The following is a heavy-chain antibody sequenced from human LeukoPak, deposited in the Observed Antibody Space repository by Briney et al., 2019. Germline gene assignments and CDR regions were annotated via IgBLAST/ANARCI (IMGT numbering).Heavy chain of an antibody. CDR2: IYYSGST. Sequence: SETLSLTCTVSGGSISSYYWSWIRQPPGKGLEWIGYIYYSGSTNYNPSLKSRVTISVDTSKNQFSLKLSSVTAADTAVYYCARDAGPASFFDYWGQGTLVTVSS. CDR3: ARDAGPASFFDY. J-gene: IGHJ4*02. V-gene: IGHV4-59*01. CDR1: GGSISSYY.